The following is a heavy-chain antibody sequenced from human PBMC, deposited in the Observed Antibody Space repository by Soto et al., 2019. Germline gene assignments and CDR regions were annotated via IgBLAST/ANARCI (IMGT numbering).Heavy chain of an antibody. J-gene: IGHJ6*02. D-gene: IGHD5-18*01. Sequence: GGSLRLSCAASGFTFSSYAMSWVRQAPGKGLEWVSAISGSGGSTYYADSVKGRFTISRENSKNTLYLQMNSLRAEDTAVYYCATNPKLRYKYYYYGMDVWGQGTTVTVSS. CDR1: GFTFSSYA. CDR3: ATNPKLRYKYYYYGMDV. CDR2: ISGSGGST. V-gene: IGHV3-23*01.